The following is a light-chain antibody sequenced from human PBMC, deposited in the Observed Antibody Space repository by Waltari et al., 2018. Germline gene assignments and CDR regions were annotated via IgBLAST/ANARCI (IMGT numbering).Light chain of an antibody. V-gene: IGLV1-51*02. CDR1: SSNIGNNY. CDR2: EMT. CDR3: GTWDSSLSGAV. J-gene: IGLJ7*01. Sequence: QSVLTQPPSVSAAPGQRVTISCSGGSSNIGNNYVSWYRQFPGTAPKLLIYEMTGRPSGIPGLFSGPKSGTSATLDITGLQAGDEADYYCGTWDSSLSGAVFGGGTHLTVL.